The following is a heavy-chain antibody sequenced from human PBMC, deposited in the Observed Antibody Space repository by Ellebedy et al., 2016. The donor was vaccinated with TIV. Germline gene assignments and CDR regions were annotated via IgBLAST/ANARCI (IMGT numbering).Heavy chain of an antibody. CDR3: ARDGGDSSGYSINPHFEY. CDR1: GFTFSSYW. D-gene: IGHD3-22*01. Sequence: GGSLRLSXAASGFTFSSYWMHWVRQAPGKGLVWVSRINSDGSSTSYADSVKGRFTISRDNAKNTLYLQMNSLRAEDTAVYYCARDGGDSSGYSINPHFEYWGQGTLVTVSS. V-gene: IGHV3-74*01. J-gene: IGHJ4*02. CDR2: INSDGSST.